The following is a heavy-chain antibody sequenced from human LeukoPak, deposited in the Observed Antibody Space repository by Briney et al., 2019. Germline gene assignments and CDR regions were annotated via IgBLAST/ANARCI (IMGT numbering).Heavy chain of an antibody. J-gene: IGHJ3*02. D-gene: IGHD3-22*01. CDR2: ISYDGSNK. CDR1: GFTFSSYG. Sequence: GGSLRLSCAASGFTFSSYGMHWVRQAPGKGLEWVAVISYDGSNKYYADSVKGRFTISRDNSKNTLYLQMNSLRAEDTAVYYCAKDLVYYDSSPGAFDIWAKGQWSPSLQ. V-gene: IGHV3-30*18. CDR3: AKDLVYYDSSPGAFDI.